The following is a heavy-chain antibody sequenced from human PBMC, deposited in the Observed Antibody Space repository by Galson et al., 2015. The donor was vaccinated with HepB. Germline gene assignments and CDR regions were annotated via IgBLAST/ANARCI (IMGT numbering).Heavy chain of an antibody. V-gene: IGHV3-9*01. CDR3: AQDLTYYYGSGSYFVGMDV. D-gene: IGHD3-10*01. J-gene: IGHJ6*02. CDR2: ISWNRDFT. Sequence: SLRLSCAASGFTFEDYAMHWVRQVPGKGLEWVSGISWNRDFTGYADSVRGRFTISRDNAKYSLYLQMNSLRAEDTALSYCAQDLTYYYGSGSYFVGMDVWGQGTTVPVSS. CDR1: GFTFEDYA.